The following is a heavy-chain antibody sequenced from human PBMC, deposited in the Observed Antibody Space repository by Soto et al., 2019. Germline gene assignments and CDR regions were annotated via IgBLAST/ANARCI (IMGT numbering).Heavy chain of an antibody. J-gene: IGHJ3*02. V-gene: IGHV4-39*01. CDR1: GGSISSSSYY. CDR3: VRLGEYQLLFRAFDI. Sequence: QLQLQESGPGLVKPSETLSLTCTVSGGSISSSSYYWGWIRQPPGKGLEWIGSIYYSGSTYYNPSLKSRVTISVDTSKNQFALKLSSVTAADTAVYYCVRLGEYQLLFRAFDIWGQGTMVTVSS. CDR2: IYYSGST. D-gene: IGHD2-2*01.